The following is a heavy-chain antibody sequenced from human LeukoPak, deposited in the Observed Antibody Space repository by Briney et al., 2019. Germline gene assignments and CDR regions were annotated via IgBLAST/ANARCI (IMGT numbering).Heavy chain of an antibody. Sequence: GSSVKVSCKASGGTFSSYAISWVRQAPGQGLAWMGGIIPLFGTADYAQKFQGRVTITADKSPSTAYMELSSLRSEDTAVYYCAREGGYSGYDCYDYWGQGTLVTVSS. CDR1: GGTFSSYA. D-gene: IGHD5-12*01. J-gene: IGHJ4*02. CDR3: AREGGYSGYDCYDY. V-gene: IGHV1-69*06. CDR2: IIPLFGTA.